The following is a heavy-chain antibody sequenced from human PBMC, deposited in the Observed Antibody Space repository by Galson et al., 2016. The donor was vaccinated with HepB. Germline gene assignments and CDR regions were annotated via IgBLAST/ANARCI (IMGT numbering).Heavy chain of an antibody. D-gene: IGHD3-9*01. J-gene: IGHJ3*02. Sequence: SLRLSCAASGFTFSSYAMSWVRQAPGKGLGWVSAISGSGGSTYYADSVKGRFTISRDNSKNTLYLQMNSLRAEDTAVYYCAKEGRDILTGYYNGDAFDIWGQGTMVTVSS. CDR1: GFTFSSYA. CDR3: AKEGRDILTGYYNGDAFDI. CDR2: ISGSGGST. V-gene: IGHV3-23*01.